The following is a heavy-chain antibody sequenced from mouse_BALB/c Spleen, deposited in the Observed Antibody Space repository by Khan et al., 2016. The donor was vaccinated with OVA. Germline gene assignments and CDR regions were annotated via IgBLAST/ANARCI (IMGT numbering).Heavy chain of an antibody. V-gene: IGHV1-76*01. CDR1: GYIFTSYW. J-gene: IGHJ2*01. Sequence: QVQLKQSGAELVRPGASVKLSCKASGYIFTSYWIHWVKQRSGQGLEWIARIYPGTDNTYYNERLKDKATLTADKSSSTAYMQLSILKSEDSAVYFCARDEALYYFDYWGQGTTLTVSS. D-gene: IGHD3-2*02. CDR3: ARDEALYYFDY. CDR2: IYPGTDNT.